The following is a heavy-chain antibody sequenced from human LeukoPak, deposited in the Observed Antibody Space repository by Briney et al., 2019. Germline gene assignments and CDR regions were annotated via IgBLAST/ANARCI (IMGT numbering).Heavy chain of an antibody. CDR3: AKAAGYYYDSSGYSPADY. D-gene: IGHD3-22*01. CDR2: VDGSGTST. J-gene: IGHJ4*02. CDR1: GFTFSGYA. V-gene: IGHV3-23*01. Sequence: PGGSLRLSCAASGFTFSGYAMSWVRQAPGKGLEWVSSVDGSGTSTFYADSVKGRFTISRDNSKNTLYLQMNSLRAEDTALYYCAKAAGYYYDSSGYSPADYWGQGTLVTVSS.